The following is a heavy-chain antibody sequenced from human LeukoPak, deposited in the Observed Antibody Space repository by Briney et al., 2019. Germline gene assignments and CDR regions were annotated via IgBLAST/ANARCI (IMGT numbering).Heavy chain of an antibody. Sequence: ASLKLSCKASGYTFTSYGISWVRRAPGPGLEGRGWISAYNSNTNHAQKLQARVTMTTDTSTSKAYTALRSLRSDDTAVYCCARDRPPYYYDSSGTEFDYWGQGTLVTVSS. D-gene: IGHD3-22*01. V-gene: IGHV1-18*01. CDR3: ARDRPPYYYDSSGTEFDY. J-gene: IGHJ4*02. CDR1: GYTFTSYG. CDR2: ISAYNSNT.